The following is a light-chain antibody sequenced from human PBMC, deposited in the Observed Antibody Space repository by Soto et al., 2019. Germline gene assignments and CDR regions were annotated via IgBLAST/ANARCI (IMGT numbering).Light chain of an antibody. CDR3: QQYDNSLWT. Sequence: EIVLTQSPGTLSLSPGERASLSCRASQTVSSVHLAWYQHKPGQAPRLLIYGASRRATGVPDRFSGSGSGTDCTLTISRLEPEDFAVYYCQQYDNSLWTFGQGTKVEVK. CDR2: GAS. V-gene: IGKV3-20*01. CDR1: QTVSSVH. J-gene: IGKJ1*01.